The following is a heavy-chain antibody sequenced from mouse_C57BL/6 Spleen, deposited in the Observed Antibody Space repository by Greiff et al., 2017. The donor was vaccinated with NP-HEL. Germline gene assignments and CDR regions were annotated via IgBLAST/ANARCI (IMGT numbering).Heavy chain of an antibody. Sequence: EVMLVESGGDLVKPGGSLKLSCAASGFTFSSYGMSWVRQTPDKRLEWVVTISSGGSYTYYPDSVKGRFTISRDNAKNTLYLQMSSLKSEDTAMYYCARQGGNYADYWGQGTTLTVSS. CDR1: GFTFSSYG. CDR3: ARQGGNYADY. CDR2: ISSGGSYT. J-gene: IGHJ2*01. D-gene: IGHD2-1*01. V-gene: IGHV5-6*01.